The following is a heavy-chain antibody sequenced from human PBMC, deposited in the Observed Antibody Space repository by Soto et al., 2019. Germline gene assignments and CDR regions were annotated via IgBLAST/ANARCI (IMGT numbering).Heavy chain of an antibody. CDR3: AASRYCTTTTCYFFDF. CDR1: GGSISSGGYP. CDR2: FYHDGTT. J-gene: IGHJ4*02. D-gene: IGHD2-2*01. Sequence: SETLSLTCAISGGSISSGGYPWSWIRQPPGRGLEWIGYFYHDGTTYYNPSLLRRVTISVDRSKSQFSLKLISVTAADTATYYCAASRYCTTTTCYFFDFWGLGTLVTVSS. V-gene: IGHV4-30-2*01.